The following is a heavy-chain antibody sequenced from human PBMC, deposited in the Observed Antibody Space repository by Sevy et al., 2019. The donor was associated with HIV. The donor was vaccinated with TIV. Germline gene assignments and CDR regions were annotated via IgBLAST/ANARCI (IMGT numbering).Heavy chain of an antibody. CDR2: TSGSGGST. Sequence: GGSLRLSCEASGFSFSNYGMNWVRQAPGKGLEWVSGTSGSGGSTYYADSVKGRFTISRDNSKNTLYLQMNSLRAEDTAVYSCAKDGESYVWGSHYDYWGQGTLVTASS. V-gene: IGHV3-23*01. CDR3: AKDGESYVWGSHYDY. D-gene: IGHD3-16*01. J-gene: IGHJ4*02. CDR1: GFSFSNYG.